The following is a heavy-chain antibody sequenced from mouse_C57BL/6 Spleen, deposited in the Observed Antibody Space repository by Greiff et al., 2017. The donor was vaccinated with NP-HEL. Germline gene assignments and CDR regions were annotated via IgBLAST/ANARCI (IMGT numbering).Heavy chain of an antibody. D-gene: IGHD2-3*01. CDR1: GFTFSSYT. J-gene: IGHJ3*01. Sequence: EVKLMESGGGLVKPGGSLKLSCAASGFTFSSYTMSWVRQTPEKRLEWVATLRGGGGHTYYPDSVKGRFTFPRDNAKNTLYLQMSSLRSEDTALYYCSSHKLYDGYLAWFADWGPGTLVTVSA. V-gene: IGHV5-9*01. CDR2: LRGGGGHT. CDR3: SSHKLYDGYLAWFAD.